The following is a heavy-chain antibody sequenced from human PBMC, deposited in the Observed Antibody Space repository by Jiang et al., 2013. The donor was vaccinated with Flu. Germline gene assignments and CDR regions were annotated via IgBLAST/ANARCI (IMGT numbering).Heavy chain of an antibody. J-gene: IGHJ5*02. CDR2: IYYSGST. CDR3: ARHGAFCRGGSCYFWGFDP. CDR1: GGSISNYY. D-gene: IGHD2-15*01. Sequence: GLVKPSETLSLICTVSGGSISNYYWSWIRQPPGKGLEWIGYIYYSGSTNYNPSLKSRVTISVDTSKNQFSLKLSSVTAADTAVCYCARHGAFCRGGSCYFWGFDPWGQGTLVSVFS. V-gene: IGHV4-59*08.